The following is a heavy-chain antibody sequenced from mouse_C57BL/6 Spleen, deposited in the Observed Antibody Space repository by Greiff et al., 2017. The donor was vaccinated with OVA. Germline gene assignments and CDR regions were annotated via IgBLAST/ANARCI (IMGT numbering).Heavy chain of an antibody. Sequence: LQESGPELVKPGASVKLSCKASGYSFTDYNMKWVKQSPGKSLEWIGVINPNYGATSYNPKFKGKATLTVDKSSSTAYMQLNSLSSEYSAVYYYAYSDGYYFDYWGQGTTLTVSS. CDR3: AYSDGYYFDY. V-gene: IGHV1-39*01. CDR2: INPNYGAT. CDR1: GYSFTDYN. J-gene: IGHJ2*01. D-gene: IGHD2-3*01.